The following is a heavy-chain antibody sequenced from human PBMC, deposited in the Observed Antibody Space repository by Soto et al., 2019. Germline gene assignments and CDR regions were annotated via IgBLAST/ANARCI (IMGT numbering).Heavy chain of an antibody. CDR3: ARGPRITIFGVVIMTGWFDP. CDR1: GYTFTSYD. J-gene: IGHJ5*02. Sequence: QVQLVQSGAEVKKPGASVKVSCKASGYTFTSYDINWVRQATGQGLEWMGWMNPNSGNTGYAQKFQGRVTMTRNTSISTAYMELSSVRSEDTAVYYCARGPRITIFGVVIMTGWFDPWGQGTLVTVSS. D-gene: IGHD3-3*01. V-gene: IGHV1-8*01. CDR2: MNPNSGNT.